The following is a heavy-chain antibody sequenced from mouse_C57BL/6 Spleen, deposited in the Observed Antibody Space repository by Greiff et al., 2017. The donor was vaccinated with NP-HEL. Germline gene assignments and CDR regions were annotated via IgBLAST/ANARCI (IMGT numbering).Heavy chain of an antibody. CDR1: GYTFTSYW. CDR2: INPSNGGT. D-gene: IGHD1-1*01. J-gene: IGHJ3*01. CDR3: ARGGGSSYPFAY. Sequence: QVQLKQPGAELVRPGSSVKLSCKASGYTFTSYWMDWVKQRPGQGLEWIGNINPSNGGTNYNEKFKSKATLTVDKSSSTAYMQLSSLTSEDSAVYYCARGGGSSYPFAYWGQGTLVTVSA. V-gene: IGHV1-53*01.